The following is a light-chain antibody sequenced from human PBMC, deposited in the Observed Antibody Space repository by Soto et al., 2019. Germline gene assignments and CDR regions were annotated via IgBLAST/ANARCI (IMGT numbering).Light chain of an antibody. J-gene: IGKJ3*01. CDR1: QSLSRGY. CDR2: SAS. Sequence: EIVLTQSPGTLSVSPGERATLSCRATQSLSRGYLAWYQQKPGQAPRTLIYSASNRATGIPARFIGSGSGTNFTLTIRRVEPEEFAVYYCQQYERPPPFIIGPENKVDFK. V-gene: IGKV3-20*01. CDR3: QQYERPPPFI.